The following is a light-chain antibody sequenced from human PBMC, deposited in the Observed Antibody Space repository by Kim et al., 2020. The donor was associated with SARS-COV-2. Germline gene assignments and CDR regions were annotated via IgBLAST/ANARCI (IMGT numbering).Light chain of an antibody. CDR2: GNS. J-gene: IGLJ3*02. CDR1: SSNIGAGYD. V-gene: IGLV1-40*01. Sequence: QMVTISCTGSSSNIGAGYDVHWYQQLPGTAPKLLMYGNSNRPSGVPDRFSGSKSGTAASLAITGLQAEDEADYYCQSYDSSLSVWVFGGGTQLTVL. CDR3: QSYDSSLSVWV.